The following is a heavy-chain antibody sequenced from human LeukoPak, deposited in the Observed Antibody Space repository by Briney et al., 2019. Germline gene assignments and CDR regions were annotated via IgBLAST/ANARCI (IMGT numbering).Heavy chain of an antibody. CDR3: ASQRWLQRLDY. CDR2: IYYSGST. Sequence: PSETLSLTCTVSGGSISSSSYYWGWIRPPPGKGLEWSGSIYYSGSTYYNPSLKSRVTISVDTSKNQFSLKLSSVTAADTAVYYCASQRWLQRLDYWGQGTLVTVSS. J-gene: IGHJ4*02. D-gene: IGHD5-24*01. V-gene: IGHV4-39*01. CDR1: GGSISSSSYY.